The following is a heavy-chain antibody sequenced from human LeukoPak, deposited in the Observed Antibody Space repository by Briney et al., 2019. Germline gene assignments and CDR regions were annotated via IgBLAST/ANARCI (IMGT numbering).Heavy chain of an antibody. CDR3: ARGDYDILTGGEYFQH. D-gene: IGHD3-9*01. CDR2: INSGGST. J-gene: IGHJ1*01. V-gene: IGHV3-53*01. CDR1: GFTVSSNY. Sequence: GASLRLSCAASGFTVSSNYMSWVRQAPGKGLEWVSDINSGGSTYYADSVKGRFTISRDNSKNTLYLQMNSLRAEDTAVYYWARGDYDILTGGEYFQHWGQGTLVTVSS.